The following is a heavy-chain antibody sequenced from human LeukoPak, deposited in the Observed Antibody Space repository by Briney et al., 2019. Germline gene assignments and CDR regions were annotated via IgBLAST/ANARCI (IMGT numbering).Heavy chain of an antibody. Sequence: SETLFLTCAVYGGSFSGYYWSWIRQPPGKGLEWIGEINHSGSTKYNPSLKSRVTISVDTSKNQFSLKLSSVTAADTAVYYCARGLRSPPRANMVRGVHYYYYGMDVWGQGTTVTVSS. J-gene: IGHJ6*02. V-gene: IGHV4-34*01. D-gene: IGHD3-10*01. CDR2: INHSGST. CDR3: ARGLRSPPRANMVRGVHYYYYGMDV. CDR1: GGSFSGYY.